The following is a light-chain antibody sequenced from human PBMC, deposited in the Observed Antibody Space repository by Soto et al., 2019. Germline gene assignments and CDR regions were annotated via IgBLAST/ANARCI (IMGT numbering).Light chain of an antibody. CDR3: QQYGSSGT. CDR1: QSVSNNY. J-gene: IGKJ1*01. V-gene: IGKV3-20*01. Sequence: EIVLPQSPGTLSLSPGERATLSCRASQSVSNNYLAWYQQKPGQAPRLLIYGASNRATGIPDRFSGSGSGTDFTLTISRLEPEDFAVYYCQQYGSSGTFGQGTK. CDR2: GAS.